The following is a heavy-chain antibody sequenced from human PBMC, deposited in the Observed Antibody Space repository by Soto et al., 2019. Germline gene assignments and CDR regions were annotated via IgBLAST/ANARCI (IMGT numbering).Heavy chain of an antibody. CDR1: GESISSGGYY. Sequence: QVQLQESGPGLVKPSQTLSLTCSVSGESISSGGYYWSWIRHHPGKGLEWIGYIYDSESAYYNPSLKRRVTISMDTSKNHFAMRLSSGTAADTAVYYCARASSSSSAADYWGQGTLATVSS. V-gene: IGHV4-31*03. CDR2: IYDSESA. D-gene: IGHD6-6*01. J-gene: IGHJ4*02. CDR3: ARASSSSSAADY.